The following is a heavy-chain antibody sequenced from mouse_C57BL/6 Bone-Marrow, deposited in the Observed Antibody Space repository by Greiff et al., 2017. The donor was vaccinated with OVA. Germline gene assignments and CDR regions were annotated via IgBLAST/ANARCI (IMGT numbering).Heavy chain of an antibody. CDR2: IRNKANGYTT. CDR3: ARLYYSNYFDY. Sequence: DVMLVESGGGLVQPGGSLSLSCAASGFTFTDYYMSWVRQPPGKALEWLGFIRNKANGYTTEYSASVKGRFTISRDNSQSILYLQMNALRAEDSATYYCARLYYSNYFDYWGQGTTLTVSS. V-gene: IGHV7-3*01. D-gene: IGHD2-5*01. J-gene: IGHJ2*01. CDR1: GFTFTDYY.